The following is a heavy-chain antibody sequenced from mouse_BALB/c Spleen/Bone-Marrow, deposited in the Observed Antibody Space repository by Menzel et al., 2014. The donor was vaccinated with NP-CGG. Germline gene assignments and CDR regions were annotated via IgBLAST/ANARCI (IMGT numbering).Heavy chain of an antibody. J-gene: IGHJ1*03. CDR2: INPSNGRT. CDR3: GGGWYGGGFECWG. Sequence: QVQLQQPGAELVKPGASVKLSCKASGYTFTSYWMHWVKQRPGQGLEWIGEINPSNGRTNYNEKFKSKATLTVDKSSSTAYMQLRGLASEECAVYWCGGGWYGGGFECWGRGTGVTV. CDR1: GYTFTSYW. V-gene: IGHV1S81*02. D-gene: IGHD1-1*02.